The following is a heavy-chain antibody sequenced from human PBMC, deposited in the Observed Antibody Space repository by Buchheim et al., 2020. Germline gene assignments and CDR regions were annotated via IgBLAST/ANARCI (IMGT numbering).Heavy chain of an antibody. CDR3: ARENPGDY. Sequence: VQLQQWGAGLLKPSETLSLTCAVYDGSFSGYFWSWIRQPPGKGLAWIVEISHSGSTTYTPSLKSRVTLSVDTSKNQFSLKLSSVTAADTAVYYCARENPGDYWGQGTL. J-gene: IGHJ4*02. CDR2: ISHSGST. D-gene: IGHD7-27*01. V-gene: IGHV4-34*01. CDR1: DGSFSGYF.